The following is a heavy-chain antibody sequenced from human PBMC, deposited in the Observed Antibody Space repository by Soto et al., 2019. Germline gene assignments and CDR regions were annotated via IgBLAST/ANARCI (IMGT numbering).Heavy chain of an antibody. D-gene: IGHD3-10*01. CDR2: ISSSSSYI. CDR1: GFTFSSST. CDR3: ARDIGEMSAV. J-gene: IGHJ4*02. Sequence: WGSLLLSCTCSGFTFSSSTMTWVRQGPGKGLEWVSSISSSSSYIYFAGSLKGRFTISRDNAKNSLYLQMNSLRAEDTAVYYCARDIGEMSAVWGQGTQVTVSS. V-gene: IGHV3-21*06.